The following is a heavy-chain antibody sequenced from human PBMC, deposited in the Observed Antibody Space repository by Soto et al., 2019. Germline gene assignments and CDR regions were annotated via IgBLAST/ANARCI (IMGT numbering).Heavy chain of an antibody. CDR2: IYHSGST. CDR1: GGSISSSNW. Sequence: LRETLSLTCAVSGGSISSSNWWSWVRQPPGKGLEWIGEIYHSGSTNYNPSLKSRVTISVDKSKNQFSLKLSSVTAADTAVYYCARDLKIGGSGWYRYYYGMDVWGQGTTVTVSS. V-gene: IGHV4-4*02. D-gene: IGHD6-19*01. J-gene: IGHJ6*02. CDR3: ARDLKIGGSGWYRYYYGMDV.